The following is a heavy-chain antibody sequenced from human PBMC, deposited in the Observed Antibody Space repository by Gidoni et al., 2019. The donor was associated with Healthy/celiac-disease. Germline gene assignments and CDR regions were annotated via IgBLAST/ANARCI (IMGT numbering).Heavy chain of an antibody. CDR3: AREAHIYCSSTSCPYYFDY. Sequence: QLQLQASGSGLVKPSQTLSLTCALSGGSISSGGYSWSWTRQPPGKGLEWIGYIYHSGSTYYNPSLKSRVTIAVDRSKNQFSLKLSSVTAADTAVYYCAREAHIYCSSTSCPYYFDYWGQGTLVTVSS. CDR1: GGSISSGGYS. J-gene: IGHJ4*02. CDR2: IYHSGST. V-gene: IGHV4-30-2*01. D-gene: IGHD2-2*01.